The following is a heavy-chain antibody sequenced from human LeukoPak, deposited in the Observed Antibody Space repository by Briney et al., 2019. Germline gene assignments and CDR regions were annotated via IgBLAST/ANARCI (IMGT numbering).Heavy chain of an antibody. D-gene: IGHD6-19*01. CDR3: AKGMEQWLVTELDY. J-gene: IGHJ4*02. Sequence: GGSLRLSCAASGFTFSSYAMSWVRQAPGKGLEWVSAISGSGGSTYYADSVKGRFTISRDNSKNTLYLQMNSLRAEDTAVYYCAKGMEQWLVTELDYWGQGTLVTVSS. CDR2: ISGSGGST. V-gene: IGHV3-23*01. CDR1: GFTFSSYA.